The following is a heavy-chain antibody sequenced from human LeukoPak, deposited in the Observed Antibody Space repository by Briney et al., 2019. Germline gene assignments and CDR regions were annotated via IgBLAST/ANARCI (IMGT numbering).Heavy chain of an antibody. D-gene: IGHD3-3*01. J-gene: IGHJ4*02. Sequence: ESGPTLVKPTQTLTLTCTFSGFSLTTSGVGVGWIRQPPGKALEWLAVIYWDDDKRYSPSLKSRLTITKDTSKNQVVLTVTNIDPVDTATYYCAHRLPSGAPWAFGYFDYWGQGTLVTVSS. V-gene: IGHV2-5*02. CDR1: GFSLTTSGVG. CDR2: IYWDDDK. CDR3: AHRLPSGAPWAFGYFDY.